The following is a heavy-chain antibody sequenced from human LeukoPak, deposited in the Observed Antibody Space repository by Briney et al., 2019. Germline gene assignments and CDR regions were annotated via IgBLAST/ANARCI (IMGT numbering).Heavy chain of an antibody. CDR2: IYYSGST. CDR1: GGSISSGGYY. D-gene: IGHD5-18*01. J-gene: IGHJ4*02. V-gene: IGHV4-31*03. Sequence: SQTLSLTCTVSGGSISSGGYYWSWIRQHPGKGLEWIGYIYYSGSTYYNPSLKSRVTISVDTSKNQFSLKLSSVTAADTAVYYCARVGDTAMVYFDYWGRGTLVTVSS. CDR3: ARVGDTAMVYFDY.